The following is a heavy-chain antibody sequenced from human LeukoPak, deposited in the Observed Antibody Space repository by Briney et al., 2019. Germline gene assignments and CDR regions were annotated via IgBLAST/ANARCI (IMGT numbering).Heavy chain of an antibody. CDR3: VRDPGYRPDWFDP. D-gene: IGHD1-1*01. J-gene: IGHJ5*02. V-gene: IGHV1-18*01. CDR1: GYTFTDYG. Sequence: ASVKVSCKASGYTFTDYGLSWVRQAPGQGLGWMGWINTYKGDTNYAQRFQGRVTMTSDTSTSTDYMELRSLRSDDTAVYYCVRDPGYRPDWFDPWGQGTLVTVSS. CDR2: INTYKGDT.